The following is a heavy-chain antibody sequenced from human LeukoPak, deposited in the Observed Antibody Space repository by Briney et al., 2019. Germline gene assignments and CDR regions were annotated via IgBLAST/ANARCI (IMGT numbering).Heavy chain of an antibody. J-gene: IGHJ6*03. Sequence: PSETLSLTCTVSGDSISSSSYYWGWIRQPPGKGLEWIGSIYYSGSTYYNPSLKSRVTISVDTSKNQFSLKLSSVTAADTAVYYCASQSYYYGSGRDYYYYMDVWGKGTTVTISS. D-gene: IGHD3-10*01. CDR1: GDSISSSSYY. CDR2: IYYSGST. V-gene: IGHV4-39*01. CDR3: ASQSYYYGSGRDYYYYMDV.